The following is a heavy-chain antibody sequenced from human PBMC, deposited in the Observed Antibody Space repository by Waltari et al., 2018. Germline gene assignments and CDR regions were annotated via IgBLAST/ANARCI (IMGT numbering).Heavy chain of an antibody. J-gene: IGHJ6*02. Sequence: QVQLVQSGAEVKKPGASVQVSCKASGYTVTGYYMHWVRQAPGQGLEWMGWINPNSGGTNYAQKFQGRVTMTRDTSISTAYMELSRLRSDDTAVYYCARDRGYCSSTSCPTDGMDVWGQGTTVTVSS. CDR2: INPNSGGT. D-gene: IGHD2-2*01. V-gene: IGHV1-2*02. CDR1: GYTVTGYY. CDR3: ARDRGYCSSTSCPTDGMDV.